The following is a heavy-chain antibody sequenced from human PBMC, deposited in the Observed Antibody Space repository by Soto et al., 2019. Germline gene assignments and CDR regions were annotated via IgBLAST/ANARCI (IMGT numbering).Heavy chain of an antibody. CDR1: GYSISSGYY. D-gene: IGHD6-13*01. Sequence: SETLSLTCAVSGYSISSGYYWGCIRQPPGKGQEWIGSIYHSGSTYYNPSLKSRVTISLDTSKNQFSLKLSSVTAADTAVYYYASSSSPLSSSWDYWGQGTLVTVSS. CDR3: ASSSSPLSSSWDY. J-gene: IGHJ4*02. CDR2: IYHSGST. V-gene: IGHV4-38-2*01.